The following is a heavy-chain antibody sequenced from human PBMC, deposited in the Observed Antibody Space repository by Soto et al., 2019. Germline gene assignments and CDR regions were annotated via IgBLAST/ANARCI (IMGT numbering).Heavy chain of an antibody. Sequence: AASVKVSCKASGGTFSSYAISWVRQALGQGLEWMGGIIPIFGTANYAQKFQGRVTITADKSTSTAYMELSSLRSEDTAVYYCARVVEIGLVATTNYYYYGMDVWGQGTTVTVSS. CDR2: IIPIFGTA. J-gene: IGHJ6*02. V-gene: IGHV1-69*06. CDR3: ARVVEIGLVATTNYYYYGMDV. D-gene: IGHD5-12*01. CDR1: GGTFSSYA.